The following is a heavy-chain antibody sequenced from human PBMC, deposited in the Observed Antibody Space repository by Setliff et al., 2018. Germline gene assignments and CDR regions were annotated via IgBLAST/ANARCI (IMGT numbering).Heavy chain of an antibody. CDR3: ARDIAAAGTDPFDY. Sequence: ASVKVSCKASGHTLTGYYMHWVRQAPGQGLEWMGIINPSGGSTSYAQKFQGRVTMTRDTSTSTVYMELSSLRSEDTAVYYCARDIAAAGTDPFDYWGQGTLVTVSS. CDR2: INPSGGST. V-gene: IGHV1-46*01. CDR1: GHTLTGYY. J-gene: IGHJ4*02. D-gene: IGHD6-13*01.